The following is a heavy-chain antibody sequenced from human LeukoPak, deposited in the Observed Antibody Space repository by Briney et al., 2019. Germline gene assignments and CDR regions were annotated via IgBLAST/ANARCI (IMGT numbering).Heavy chain of an antibody. CDR1: GGTFSSYA. CDR3: ARDLSPYSSSSYNWFDP. V-gene: IGHV1-69*05. J-gene: IGHJ5*02. CDR2: IIPIFGTA. Sequence: SVKVSCKASGGTFSSYAISWVRQAPGQGLEWMGGIIPIFGTANYAQKFQGRVTITTDESTSTAYMELSSLRSEDTVVYYCARDLSPYSSSSYNWFDPWGQGTLVTVSS. D-gene: IGHD6-6*01.